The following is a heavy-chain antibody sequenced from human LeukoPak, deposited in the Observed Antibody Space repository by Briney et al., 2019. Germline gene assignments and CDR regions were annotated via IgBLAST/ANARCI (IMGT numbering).Heavy chain of an antibody. CDR1: GGSISSYY. J-gene: IGHJ4*02. V-gene: IGHV4-59*06. CDR2: IYYSGST. CDR3: ARGSFPSVDTAFDY. Sequence: SETLSLTCTVSGGSISSYYWSWIRQPPGKGLEWIGYIYYSGSTYYNPSLKSRVTISVDTSKNQFSLKLSSVTAADTAVCYCARGSFPSVDTAFDYWGQGTLVTVSS. D-gene: IGHD5-18*01.